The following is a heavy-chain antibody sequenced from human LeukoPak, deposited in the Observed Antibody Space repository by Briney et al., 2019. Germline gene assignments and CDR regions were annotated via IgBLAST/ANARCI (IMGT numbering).Heavy chain of an antibody. CDR2: IYYSGST. J-gene: IGHJ5*02. CDR3: ARVAAAGSWFDP. D-gene: IGHD6-13*01. V-gene: IGHV4-59*01. CDR1: GGSISSYY. Sequence: PSETLSLTCTVSGGSISSYYWSWIRQPPGKGLEWIGYIYYSGSTNYNPSLKSRVTISVDTSENQFSLKLSSVTAADTAVYYCARVAAAGSWFDPWGQGTLVTVSS.